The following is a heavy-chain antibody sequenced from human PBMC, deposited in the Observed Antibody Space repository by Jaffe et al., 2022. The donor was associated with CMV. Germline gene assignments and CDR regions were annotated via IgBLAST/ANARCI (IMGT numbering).Heavy chain of an antibody. CDR2: IKSKTDGGTT. CDR1: GFTFSNAW. CDR3: TTGSVHDYGDSDGGFTWDYYYMDV. V-gene: IGHV3-15*01. D-gene: IGHD4-17*01. J-gene: IGHJ6*03. Sequence: EVQLVESGGGLVKPGGSLRLSCAASGFTFSNAWMSWVRQAPGKGLEWVGRIKSKTDGGTTDYAAPVKGRFTISRDDSKNTLYLQMNSLKTEDTAVYYCTTGSVHDYGDSDGGFTWDYYYMDVWGKGTTVTVSS.